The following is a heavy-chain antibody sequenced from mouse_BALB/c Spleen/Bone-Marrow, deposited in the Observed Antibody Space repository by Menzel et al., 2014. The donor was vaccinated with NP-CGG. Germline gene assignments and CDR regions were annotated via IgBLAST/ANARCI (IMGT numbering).Heavy chain of an antibody. V-gene: IGHV5-6-3*01. CDR2: INSSGGST. J-gene: IGHJ4*01. CDR3: ARIWAYYAMDY. D-gene: IGHD4-1*01. Sequence: EVMLVESGGGLVQPGGSLKLSCAASGFTFSSYGMSWVRQTPDKRLELVATINSSGGSTYYPDSVKGRFTISRDNAKNTLYLQMSSLKSEDTAMYYCARIWAYYAMDYWGQGTSVTVSS. CDR1: GFTFSSYG.